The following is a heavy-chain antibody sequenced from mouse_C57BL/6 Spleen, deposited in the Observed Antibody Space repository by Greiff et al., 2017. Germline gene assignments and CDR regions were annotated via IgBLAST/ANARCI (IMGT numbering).Heavy chain of an antibody. CDR3: ARGITTVVAAYYFDY. D-gene: IGHD1-1*01. CDR1: GYTFTSYW. J-gene: IGHJ2*01. CDR2: IDPNSGGT. Sequence: QVQLKQPGAELVKPGASVKLSCKASGYTFTSYWMHWVKQRPGRGLEWIGRIDPNSGGTKYNEKFKSKATLTVDKPSSTAYMQLSSLTSEDSAVYYCARGITTVVAAYYFDYWGQGTTLTVSS. V-gene: IGHV1-72*01.